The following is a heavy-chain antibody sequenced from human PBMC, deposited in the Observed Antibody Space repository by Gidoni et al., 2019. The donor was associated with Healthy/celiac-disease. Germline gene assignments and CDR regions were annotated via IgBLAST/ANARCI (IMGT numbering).Heavy chain of an antibody. CDR3: ARKRGYSYGYPFYYDSSGQDAFDI. Sequence: EVQLVESGGGLVQPGGSLRLSCAASGFTFSSYWMSWVRQAPGKGLEWVANIKQDGSEKYYVDSVKGRFTISRDNAKNSLYLQMNSLRAEDTAVYYCARKRGYSYGYPFYYDSSGQDAFDIWGQGTMVTVSS. CDR2: IKQDGSEK. J-gene: IGHJ3*02. V-gene: IGHV3-7*01. CDR1: GFTFSSYW. D-gene: IGHD5-18*01.